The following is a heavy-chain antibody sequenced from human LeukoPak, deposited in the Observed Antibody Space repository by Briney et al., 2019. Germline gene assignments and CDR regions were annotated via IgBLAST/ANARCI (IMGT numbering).Heavy chain of an antibody. CDR2: IKQDGSEK. CDR1: GFTFSSYA. Sequence: AGGSLRLSCAASGFTFSSYAMSWVRQAPGKGLEWVANIKQDGSEKYYVDSVKGRFTISRDNAKNSLYLQMNSLRAEDTAVYYCARGYCSSTSCYRRDGLYYFDYWGQGTLVTVSS. D-gene: IGHD2-2*02. J-gene: IGHJ4*02. CDR3: ARGYCSSTSCYRRDGLYYFDY. V-gene: IGHV3-7*04.